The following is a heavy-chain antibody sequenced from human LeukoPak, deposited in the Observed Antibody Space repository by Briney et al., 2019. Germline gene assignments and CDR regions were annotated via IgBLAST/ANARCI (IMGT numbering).Heavy chain of an antibody. J-gene: IGHJ6*03. D-gene: IGHD3-10*01. CDR1: GGSISSSSYY. CDR3: ARVSYYGSGLTWGYMDV. CDR2: IYYSGST. V-gene: IGHV4-39*07. Sequence: SETLSLTCTVSGGSISSSSYYWGWIRQPPGKGLEWIGSIYYSGSTYYNPSLKSRVTISVDTSKNQFSPKLSSVTAADTAVYYCARVSYYGSGLTWGYMDVWGKGTTVTVSS.